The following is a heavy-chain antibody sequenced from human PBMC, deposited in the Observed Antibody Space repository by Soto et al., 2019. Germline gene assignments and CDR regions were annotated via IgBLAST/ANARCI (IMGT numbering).Heavy chain of an antibody. V-gene: IGHV4-30-4*01. CDR2: ISYSGST. CDR3: ATMGTPATGLYFFDY. Sequence: NPSETLSLTCTVSGGSISSGNYYWSWIRQPPGKGLEWIGFISYSGSTYYSTSLKSRVTISVDTSKSQFYLNLSFVTAADTAVYYCATMGTPATGLYFFDYWGQGSLVTVSS. CDR1: GGSISSGNYY. D-gene: IGHD2-15*01. J-gene: IGHJ4*02.